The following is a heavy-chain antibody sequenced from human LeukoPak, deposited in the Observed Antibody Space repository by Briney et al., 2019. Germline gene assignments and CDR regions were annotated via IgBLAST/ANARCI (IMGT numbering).Heavy chain of an antibody. CDR3: ARGGYDSSGYYPGY. CDR2: MNPNSGNT. D-gene: IGHD3-22*01. V-gene: IGHV1-8*01. Sequence: ASVKVSCKASGYTFTSYDINWVRQATGQGLEWMGWMNPNSGNTGYAQKFQGRATMTRNTSISTAYMELSSLRSEDTAVYYCARGGYDSSGYYPGYWGQGTLVTVSS. CDR1: GYTFTSYD. J-gene: IGHJ4*02.